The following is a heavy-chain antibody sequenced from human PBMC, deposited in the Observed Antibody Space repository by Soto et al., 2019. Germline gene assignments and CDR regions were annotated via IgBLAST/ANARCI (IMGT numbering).Heavy chain of an antibody. Sequence: PGGSLRLSCAASGFTFSSYGMHWVRQAPGKGLEWVAVISYDGRKKYYEDSVKGRFTVSRDNSQNTVYLEMNSLRVEDSAIYYCAKDILRDQLDWGMDVWGQGTTVTVSS. V-gene: IGHV3-30*18. CDR2: ISYDGRKK. CDR1: GFTFSSYG. CDR3: AKDILRDQLDWGMDV. D-gene: IGHD3-9*01. J-gene: IGHJ6*02.